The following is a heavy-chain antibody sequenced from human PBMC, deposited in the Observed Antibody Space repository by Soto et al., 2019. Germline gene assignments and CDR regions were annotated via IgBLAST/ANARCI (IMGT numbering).Heavy chain of an antibody. CDR2: IYYSGST. Sequence: SETLSLTCTVSGGSISSGDYYWSWIRQPPGKGLEWIGYIYYSGSTYYNPSLKSRVTISVDTSKNQFSLKLSSVTAADTAVYYCARAPSLELRGNYFDYWGQGTLVTVSS. CDR1: GGSISSGDYY. V-gene: IGHV4-30-4*01. J-gene: IGHJ4*02. D-gene: IGHD1-7*01. CDR3: ARAPSLELRGNYFDY.